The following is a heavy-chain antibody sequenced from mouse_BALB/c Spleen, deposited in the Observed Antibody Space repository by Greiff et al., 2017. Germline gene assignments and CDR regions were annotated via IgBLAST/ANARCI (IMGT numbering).Heavy chain of an antibody. Sequence: EVQLQQSGAELVRPGASVKLSCTASGFNIKDYYMHWVKQRPEQGLEWIGWIDPENGDTEYAPKFQGKATMTADTSSNTAYLQLSSLTSEDTAVYYCDDHLDGNFDYWGQGTTLTVSS. CDR1: GFNIKDYY. D-gene: IGHD2-3*01. CDR2: IDPENGDT. CDR3: DDHLDGNFDY. V-gene: IGHV14-4*02. J-gene: IGHJ2*01.